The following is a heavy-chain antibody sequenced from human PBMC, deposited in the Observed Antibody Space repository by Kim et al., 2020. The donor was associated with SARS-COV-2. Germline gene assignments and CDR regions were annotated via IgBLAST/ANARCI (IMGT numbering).Heavy chain of an antibody. V-gene: IGHV3-23*01. D-gene: IGHD3-9*01. CDR2: ISGSGGST. CDR3: AKVEGILTGYPSYYYYGMDV. CDR1: GFTFSSYA. Sequence: GGSLRLSCAASGFTFSSYAMSWVRQAPGKGLEWVSAISGSGGSTYYADSVKGRFTISRDNSKNTLYLQMNSLRAEDTAVYYCAKVEGILTGYPSYYYYGMDVWGQGTTVTVSS. J-gene: IGHJ6*02.